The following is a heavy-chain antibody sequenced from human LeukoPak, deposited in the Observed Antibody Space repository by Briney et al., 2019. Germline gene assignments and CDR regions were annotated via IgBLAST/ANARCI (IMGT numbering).Heavy chain of an antibody. Sequence: ESGPTLVKPTQTLTLTCTFSGFSLSTTGVGVGWIRQPPGKALEWLALIYWDDDKRYSPSLKSRLTITKDTSKNQVVLTMTNMDPVGTATYHCAHTPSQYSSGWSVSNWFDPWGQGTLVTVSS. CDR1: GFSLSTTGVG. CDR3: AHTPSQYSSGWSVSNWFDP. D-gene: IGHD6-19*01. CDR2: IYWDDDK. V-gene: IGHV2-5*02. J-gene: IGHJ5*02.